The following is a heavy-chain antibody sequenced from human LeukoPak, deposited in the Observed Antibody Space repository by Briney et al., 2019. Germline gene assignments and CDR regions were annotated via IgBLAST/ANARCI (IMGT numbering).Heavy chain of an antibody. CDR2: INPNSGGT. V-gene: IGHV1-2*02. CDR1: GYTFTGYY. D-gene: IGHD3-3*01. J-gene: IGHJ4*02. Sequence: ASVKVSCKASGYTFTGYYMHWVRQAPGQGLEWMGWINPNSGGTNYAQKFQGRVTMTRDTSISTAYMELSRLRSDDTAVYYCARLMYDFWSGYLYYFDYWGQGTLVTVSS. CDR3: ARLMYDFWSGYLYYFDY.